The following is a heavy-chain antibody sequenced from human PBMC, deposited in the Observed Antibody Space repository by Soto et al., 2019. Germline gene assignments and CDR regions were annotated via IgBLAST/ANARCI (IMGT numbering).Heavy chain of an antibody. J-gene: IGHJ6*01. Sequence: SVKVSCNARGGTVSTYASGWLRQATGHGLAWMGGIIPIFGSTSYAQSFQGRLRLAADESTSTAYMEPSSLTSDDTALYSCARERGSGTYSMVGYFYYGLDVRGQGTTVTASS. V-gene: IGHV1-69*13. CDR1: GGTVSTYA. CDR2: IIPIFGST. CDR3: ARERGSGTYSMVGYFYYGLDV. D-gene: IGHD3-10*01.